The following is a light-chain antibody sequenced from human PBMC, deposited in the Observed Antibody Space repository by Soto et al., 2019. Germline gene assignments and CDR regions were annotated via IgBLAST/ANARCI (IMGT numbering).Light chain of an antibody. CDR1: QSVSSH. Sequence: ETVVNMSAATVSVSPGERATLSCRASQSVSSHLAWYQQRPGQAPRLLIFGASTRATGIPARFSGSGSGTEFTLTISSLQSEDFAVYYCQQYNNWPGTFGQGTKVDIK. CDR2: GAS. CDR3: QQYNNWPGT. J-gene: IGKJ1*01. V-gene: IGKV3D-15*01.